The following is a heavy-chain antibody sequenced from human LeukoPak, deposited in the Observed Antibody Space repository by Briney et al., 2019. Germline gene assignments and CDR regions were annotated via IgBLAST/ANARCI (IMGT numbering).Heavy chain of an antibody. V-gene: IGHV1-18*01. D-gene: IGHD4-17*01. CDR2: ISAYDGNT. CDR1: GYTFTSYG. Sequence: ASVKVSCKASGYTFTSYGISWVRQAPGQGLEWMGWISAYDGNTNYEHNLQGRVTMTTDTSTSTAYMELRSLRSDDTAVYYCARDFRYGRNWYFDLWGRGTLVTVSS. CDR3: ARDFRYGRNWYFDL. J-gene: IGHJ2*01.